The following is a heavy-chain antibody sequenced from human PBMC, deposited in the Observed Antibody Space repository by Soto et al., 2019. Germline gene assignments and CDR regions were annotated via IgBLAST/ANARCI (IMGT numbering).Heavy chain of an antibody. CDR1: GFTFDDYA. Sequence: EVQLVESGGGLVQPGRSLRLSCAASGFTFDDYAMHWVRQAPGKGLEWVSGISWNSGSIGYADSVKGRFTISRDNAKNSLYLQMNSLRAEDTALYYCAKDALPIAAAGTRIDYWGQGTLVTVSS. D-gene: IGHD6-13*01. V-gene: IGHV3-9*01. J-gene: IGHJ4*02. CDR3: AKDALPIAAAGTRIDY. CDR2: ISWNSGSI.